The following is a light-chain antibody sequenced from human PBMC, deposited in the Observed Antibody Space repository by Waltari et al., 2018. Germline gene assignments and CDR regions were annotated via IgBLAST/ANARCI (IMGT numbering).Light chain of an antibody. CDR1: KTVSSSY. J-gene: IGKJ2*01. CDR3: QQYGPSPPYT. Sequence: EIVLTQSPGTLSLSPGERATLFCRASKTVSSSYLAWYQQRPGQPPRLLIYGASSRATGIPDRFSGSGSWIDFTLTISRLEPEDLAMYYCQQYGPSPPYTFGQGTKLEIK. CDR2: GAS. V-gene: IGKV3-20*01.